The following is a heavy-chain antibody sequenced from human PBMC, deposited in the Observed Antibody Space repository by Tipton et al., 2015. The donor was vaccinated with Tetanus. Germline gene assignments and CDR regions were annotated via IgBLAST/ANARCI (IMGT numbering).Heavy chain of an antibody. CDR2: IKQDGSEK. J-gene: IGHJ4*02. CDR3: ARERSPYDILTGYYMWLDY. V-gene: IGHV3-7*03. Sequence: SLRLSCAASGFTFSSYWMSWVRQAPGKGLEWVANIKQDGSEKYYVDSVKGRFTISRDNAKNSLYLQMNSLRAEDTAVYYCARERSPYDILTGYYMWLDYWGQGTLVTVSS. CDR1: GFTFSSYW. D-gene: IGHD3-9*01.